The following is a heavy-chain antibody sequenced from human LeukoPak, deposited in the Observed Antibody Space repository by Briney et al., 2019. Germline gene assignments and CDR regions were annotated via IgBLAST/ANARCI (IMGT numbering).Heavy chain of an antibody. D-gene: IGHD3-3*01. V-gene: IGHV1-69*01. CDR2: IIPIFGTA. J-gene: IGHJ5*02. CDR1: GGTFSSYA. CDR3: ARGVNRITIFVWFDP. Sequence: SVKVSCKASGGTFSSYAISWVRQAPGQGLEWMGGIIPIFGTANYAQKFQGRVTITADESTSTAYMELSSLRSEDTAVYYCARGVNRITIFVWFDPRGQGTLVTVSS.